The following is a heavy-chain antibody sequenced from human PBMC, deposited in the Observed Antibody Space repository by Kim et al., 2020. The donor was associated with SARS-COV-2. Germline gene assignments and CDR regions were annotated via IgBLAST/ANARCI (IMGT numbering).Heavy chain of an antibody. V-gene: IGHV3-53*01. CDR3: ARIEGYYDSSGYYSLDAFDI. J-gene: IGHJ3*02. D-gene: IGHD3-22*01. Sequence: GGSLRLSCAASGFTVSSNYMSWVRQAPGKGLEWVSVIYSGGSTYYADSVKGRFTISRDNSKNTLYLQMNSLRAEDTAVYYCARIEGYYDSSGYYSLDAFDIWGQGTMVTVSS. CDR1: GFTVSSNY. CDR2: IYSGGST.